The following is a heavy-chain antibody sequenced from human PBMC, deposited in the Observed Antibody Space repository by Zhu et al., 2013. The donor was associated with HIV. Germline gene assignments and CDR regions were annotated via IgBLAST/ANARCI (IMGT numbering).Heavy chain of an antibody. D-gene: IGHD6-6*01. CDR2: INPNSGGT. V-gene: IGHV1-2*02. Sequence: QVQLVQSGAEVKKPGAVSEGLLQGFWLHLYQLWYQLVRQAPGQGLEWMGWINPNSGGTNYAQRFQGRVTMTRDTSINTAYMELSRLRSDDTTIYYCARVKNLAARLRGFDPWGQGTLVTVSS. J-gene: IGHJ5*02. CDR1: LHLYQLW. CDR3: ARVKNLAARLRGFDP.